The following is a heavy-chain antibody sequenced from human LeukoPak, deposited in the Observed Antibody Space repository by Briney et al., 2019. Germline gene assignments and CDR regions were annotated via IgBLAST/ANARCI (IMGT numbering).Heavy chain of an antibody. J-gene: IGHJ3*02. CDR3: ARASHYYYDDFDI. D-gene: IGHD3-22*01. CDR1: GYTFTSYD. Sequence: ASVKVSCKASGYTFTSYDINWVRQATGQGLEWMGWMNPNSGNTGYAQKFQGRVTMTRNTSISTAYMELSSLRSEDTAVYYCARASHYYYDDFDIWGQGTMVTVSS. V-gene: IGHV1-8*01. CDR2: MNPNSGNT.